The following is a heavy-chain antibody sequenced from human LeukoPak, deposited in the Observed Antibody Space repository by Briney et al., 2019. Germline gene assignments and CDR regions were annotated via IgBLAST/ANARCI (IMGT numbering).Heavy chain of an antibody. CDR3: ARASIVVVTAILSFDY. D-gene: IGHD2-21*02. Sequence: GGSLRLSCAASGFTFSSYAMHWARQAPGKGLEWVAVISYDGSNKYYADSVKGRFTISRDNSKNTLYLQMNSLRAEDTAVYYCARASIVVVTAILSFDYWGQGTLVTVSS. CDR1: GFTFSSYA. J-gene: IGHJ4*02. V-gene: IGHV3-30-3*01. CDR2: ISYDGSNK.